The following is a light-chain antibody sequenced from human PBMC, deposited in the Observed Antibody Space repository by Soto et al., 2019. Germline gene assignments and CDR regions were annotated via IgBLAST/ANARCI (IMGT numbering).Light chain of an antibody. J-gene: IGLJ1*01. Sequence: QSVLTQPASVSGSPGQSITISCTGTSSDVGGYNYVSWFQQHPGKAPKLMIFEVNNRPSGVSDRFSGSKSGNTASLTISGLQPEDEADYYCSSFTRSSTSVFGSGTKVTVL. V-gene: IGLV2-14*01. CDR2: EVN. CDR3: SSFTRSSTSV. CDR1: SSDVGGYNY.